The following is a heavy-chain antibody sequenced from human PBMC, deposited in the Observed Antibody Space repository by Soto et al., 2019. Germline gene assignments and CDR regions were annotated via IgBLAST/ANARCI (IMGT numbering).Heavy chain of an antibody. D-gene: IGHD4-17*01. J-gene: IGHJ4*02. CDR2: ISYDGSNK. Sequence: QVQLVESGGGVVQPGRSLRLSCAASGFTFSSYAMHWVRQAPGKGLEWVAVISYDGSNKYYADSVKGRFTISRDNSKNTLYRQMNSLRAEDTAVYYCARDATTVTTGSYDYWGQGTLVTVSS. CDR1: GFTFSSYA. CDR3: ARDATTVTTGSYDY. V-gene: IGHV3-30-3*01.